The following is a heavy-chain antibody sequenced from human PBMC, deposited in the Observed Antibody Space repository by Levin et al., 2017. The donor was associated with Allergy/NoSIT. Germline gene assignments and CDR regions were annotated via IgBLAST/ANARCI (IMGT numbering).Heavy chain of an antibody. CDR1: GFTVSSHY. V-gene: IGHV3-66*01. CDR3: ARDRGYDFWSGYLGWFDP. D-gene: IGHD3-3*01. CDR2: IYSGGST. Sequence: GESLKISCAASGFTVSSHYMSWVRQAPGKGLEWVSVIYSGGSTYYADSVKGRFTISRDNSKNTLYLQMNSLRAEDTAVYYCARDRGYDFWSGYLGWFDPWGQGTLVTVSS. J-gene: IGHJ5*02.